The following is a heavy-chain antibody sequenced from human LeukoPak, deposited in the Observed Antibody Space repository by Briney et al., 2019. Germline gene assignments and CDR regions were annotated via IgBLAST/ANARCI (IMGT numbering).Heavy chain of an antibody. CDR2: ISSSSSYI. J-gene: IGHJ4*02. CDR1: GFTFSSYS. D-gene: IGHD6-13*01. V-gene: IGHV3-21*01. Sequence: GRSLRLSCAASGFTFSSYSMNWVRQAPGEGLEWVSSISSSSSYIYYADSVKGRFTISRDNAKNSLYLQMNSLRAEDTAVYYCARALRVGSSWYYFVYWGQGTLVTVSS. CDR3: ARALRVGSSWYYFVY.